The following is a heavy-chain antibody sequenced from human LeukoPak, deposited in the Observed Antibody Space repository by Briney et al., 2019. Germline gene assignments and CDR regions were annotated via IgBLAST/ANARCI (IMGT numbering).Heavy chain of an antibody. CDR1: GFTFSSYS. J-gene: IGHJ4*02. Sequence: GGSLRLSCAASGFTFSSYSMNWVHQAPGKGLEWVSYISSSSSTIYYADSVKGRFTISRDNAKNSLYLQMNSLRAEDTAVYYCSWGYCSGGSCYSHSGFDYWGQGTLVTVSS. D-gene: IGHD2-15*01. V-gene: IGHV3-48*04. CDR3: SWGYCSGGSCYSHSGFDY. CDR2: ISSSSSTI.